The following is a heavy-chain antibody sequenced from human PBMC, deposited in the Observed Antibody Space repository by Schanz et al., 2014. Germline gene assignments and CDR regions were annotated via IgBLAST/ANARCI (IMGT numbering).Heavy chain of an antibody. D-gene: IGHD1-26*01. CDR2: IWYDGSNK. CDR1: GFTFSDYW. V-gene: IGHV3-33*08. CDR3: ARGGSGSHYRLDY. J-gene: IGHJ4*02. Sequence: VQLVESGGGLVQPGGSLRLSCTASGFTFSDYWMSWVRQAPGKGLEWVAVIWYDGSNKYYADSVKGRFTISRDNSKNTLFLQMNSLRAEDTGLYFCARGGSGSHYRLDYWGQGTLVTVSS.